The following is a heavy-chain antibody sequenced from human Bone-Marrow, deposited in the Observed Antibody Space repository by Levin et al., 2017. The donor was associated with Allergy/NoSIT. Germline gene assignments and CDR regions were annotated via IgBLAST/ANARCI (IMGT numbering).Heavy chain of an antibody. Sequence: VKVSCKASGYTLTTYAMHWVRQAPGQRLEWMGWINTGNGNTMYSHKFQGRVTMTRDTSASTAFMELSSLRSEDTAVYYCARAHRSSGWSAAFDHWGQGTLVTVSS. V-gene: IGHV1-3*04. CDR1: GYTLTTYA. CDR3: ARAHRSSGWSAAFDH. CDR2: INTGNGNT. D-gene: IGHD6-19*01. J-gene: IGHJ4*02.